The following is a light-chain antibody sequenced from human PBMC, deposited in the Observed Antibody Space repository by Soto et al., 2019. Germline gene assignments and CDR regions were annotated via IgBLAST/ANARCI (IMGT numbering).Light chain of an antibody. V-gene: IGLV1-44*01. CDR1: RSNIGTNT. J-gene: IGLJ2*01. Sequence: QSVLTQPPSASVSPGQRVTISCSGSRSNIGTNTVNWYQHLPGTAPKLLIFSNDQRPSGVPDRFSGSKSGTSASLAISGLQSKDEADYFCTTWDDSLNGPVFGGGTKLTVL. CDR3: TTWDDSLNGPV. CDR2: SND.